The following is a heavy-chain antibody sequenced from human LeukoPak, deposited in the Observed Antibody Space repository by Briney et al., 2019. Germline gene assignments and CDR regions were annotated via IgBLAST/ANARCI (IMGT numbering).Heavy chain of an antibody. D-gene: IGHD3-10*02. CDR3: ARDLCWGCFDD. CDR2: ITSSGGST. J-gene: IGHJ4*02. V-gene: IGHV3-23*01. CDR1: GFTFNTYG. Sequence: GGTLRLSCAASGFTFNTYGMTWVRQAPGKGLERVSAITSSGGSTYYGDSVKGRFTISRDNSRNTLYLQMNSLRVDDTAVYSCARDLCWGCFDDWGQGNLVTVSS.